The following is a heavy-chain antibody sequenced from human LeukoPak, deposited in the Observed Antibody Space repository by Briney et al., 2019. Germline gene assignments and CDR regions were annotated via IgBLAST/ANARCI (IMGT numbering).Heavy chain of an antibody. Sequence: GGSLRLSCAASGFIFTNFAMTWVRRAPGKGLEWVSSISDTYGTTYYTDSVKGRCTISRDNSKNTVYLQLNNLRAEDTAVYFCVRHDSFIPFWGQGTLVTVSS. J-gene: IGHJ4*02. CDR3: VRHDSFIPF. V-gene: IGHV3-23*01. CDR2: ISDTYGTT. CDR1: GFIFTNFA. D-gene: IGHD2-21*01.